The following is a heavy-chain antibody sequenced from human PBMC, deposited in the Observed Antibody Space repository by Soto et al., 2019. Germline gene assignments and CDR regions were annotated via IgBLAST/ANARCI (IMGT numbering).Heavy chain of an antibody. CDR1: GFTFGNFD. J-gene: IGHJ4*02. CDR3: AKNPTGDLYFFDF. Sequence: ESGGGVVQPGRSLRLSCAASGFTFGNFDMHWVRQAPGKGLEWLAFISHDGSDNYYADSVRGRFTISRDNSKNTLFLQLNGLRTEDSAVYYCAKNPTGDLYFFDFWGQGTVVTVSS. CDR2: ISHDGSDN. D-gene: IGHD3-3*01. V-gene: IGHV3-30*18.